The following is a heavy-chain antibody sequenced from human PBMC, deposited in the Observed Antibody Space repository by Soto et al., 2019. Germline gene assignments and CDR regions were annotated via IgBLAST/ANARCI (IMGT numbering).Heavy chain of an antibody. V-gene: IGHV1-69*02. Sequence: QVQLVQSGAEVKKPGSSVKVSCKDSGGTFNTYSMFWVRQAPGQGLEWMGRIIPMLGVRNYAQRFQDRVTITADKSTATVHMELSSLRSEDTALYYCAIGSWSGEVFDIWGQGTMVTVSS. CDR2: IIPMLGVR. CDR3: AIGSWSGEVFDI. CDR1: GGTFNTYS. D-gene: IGHD2-21*01. J-gene: IGHJ3*02.